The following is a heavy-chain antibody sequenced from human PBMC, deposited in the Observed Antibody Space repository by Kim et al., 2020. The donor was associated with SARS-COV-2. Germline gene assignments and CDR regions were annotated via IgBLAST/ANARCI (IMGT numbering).Heavy chain of an antibody. V-gene: IGHV4-59*01. Sequence: SLKVRATTSVDTSKNQFSLKVSSVTAADTAVYYCARARVGIFGVVTHFDYWGQGTLVTVSS. CDR3: ARARVGIFGVVTHFDY. J-gene: IGHJ4*02. D-gene: IGHD3-3*01.